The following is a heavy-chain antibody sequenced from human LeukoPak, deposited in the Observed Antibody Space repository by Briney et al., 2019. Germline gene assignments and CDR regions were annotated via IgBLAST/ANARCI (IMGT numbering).Heavy chain of an antibody. J-gene: IGHJ4*02. CDR2: ISGSGGTA. CDR3: AKSVIVVVPAAIGFDY. D-gene: IGHD2-2*02. V-gene: IGHV3-23*01. CDR1: GFTFSIYA. Sequence: GGSLRLSCAASGFTFSIYAMSWVRQAPGKGLEWVSAISGSGGTAYYADSVKGRFTISRDNSKNTLYLQMNSLRAEDTAVYYCAKSVIVVVPAAIGFDYWGQGTLVTVSS.